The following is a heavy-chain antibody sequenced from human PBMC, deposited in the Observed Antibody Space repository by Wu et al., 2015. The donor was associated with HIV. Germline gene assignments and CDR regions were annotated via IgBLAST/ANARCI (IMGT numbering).Heavy chain of an antibody. Sequence: QVHLVQSGAEVKKPGSSVKVSCQASGGTFSSYAINWVRQATGQGLEWMGWMNPNSGNTGYAQKFQGRITMTRNTSIRTAYMELSSLRSEDTAIYYCARQRAYTSGWYIYDYWGQGTLVTVSS. CDR2: MNPNSGNT. CDR3: ARQRAYTSGWYIYDY. CDR1: GGTFSSYA. J-gene: IGHJ4*02. V-gene: IGHV1-8*01. D-gene: IGHD6-19*01.